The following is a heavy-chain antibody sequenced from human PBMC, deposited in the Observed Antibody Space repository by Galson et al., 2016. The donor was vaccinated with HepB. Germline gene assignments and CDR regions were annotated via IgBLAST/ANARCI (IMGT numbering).Heavy chain of an antibody. CDR2: ISDTSDYI. V-gene: IGHV3-21*01. D-gene: IGHD3-10*02. CDR1: GFSFSSYS. CDR3: ARNLFSGAGYSVDY. J-gene: IGHJ4*02. Sequence: SLRLSCAASGFSFSSYSMNWVRQAPGKGLEWVSSISDTSDYIYHADSLKGRFTISRDNTKNLAFLQMDSLRAEDTAVYYCARNLFSGAGYSVDYWGQGTRVTVAS.